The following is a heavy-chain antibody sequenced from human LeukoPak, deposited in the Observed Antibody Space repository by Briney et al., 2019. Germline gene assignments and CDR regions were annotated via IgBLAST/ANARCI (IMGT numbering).Heavy chain of an antibody. CDR1: GFTVSSNY. CDR2: IYPDGRT. D-gene: IGHD4-17*01. CDR3: ARASSVTTTFAY. Sequence: PGGSLRLSCAASGFTVSSNYMNWVRQAPGKGLEWVSIIYPDGRTYYADSVKGRFTISRDSSKNTVSLQLNSLRAEDTAVYYCARASSVTTTFAYWGQGTLVTVSS. V-gene: IGHV3-66*01. J-gene: IGHJ4*02.